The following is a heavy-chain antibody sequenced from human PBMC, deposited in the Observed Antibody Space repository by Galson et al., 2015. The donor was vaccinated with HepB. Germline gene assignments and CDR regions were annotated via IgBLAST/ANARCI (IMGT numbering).Heavy chain of an antibody. CDR1: GFTVSSNY. CDR3: ARERSWLDAFDI. CDR2: ISSSSSYT. D-gene: IGHD5-24*01. Sequence: SLRLSCAASGFTVSSNYMSWVRQAPGKGLEWVSYISSSSSYTNYADSVKGRFTISRDNAKNSLYLQMNSLRAEDTAVYYCARERSWLDAFDIWGQGTMVTVSS. J-gene: IGHJ3*02. V-gene: IGHV3-11*05.